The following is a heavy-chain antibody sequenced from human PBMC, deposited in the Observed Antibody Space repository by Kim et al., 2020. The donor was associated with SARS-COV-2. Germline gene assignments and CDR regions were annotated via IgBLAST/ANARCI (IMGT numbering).Heavy chain of an antibody. CDR3: AKRRYCSGGSCSYYYYYGMDV. Sequence: GGSLRLSCAASGFTFSSYGMHWVRQAPGKGLEWVAVISYDGSNKYYADSVKGRFTISRDNSKNTLYLQMNSLRAEDTAVYYCAKRRYCSGGSCSYYYYYGMDVWDQGTTVTVSS. CDR2: ISYDGSNK. J-gene: IGHJ6*02. V-gene: IGHV3-30*18. CDR1: GFTFSSYG. D-gene: IGHD2-15*01.